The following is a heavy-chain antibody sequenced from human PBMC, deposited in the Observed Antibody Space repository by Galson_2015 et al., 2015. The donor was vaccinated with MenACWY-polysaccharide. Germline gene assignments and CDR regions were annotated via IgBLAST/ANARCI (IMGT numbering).Heavy chain of an antibody. CDR2: IRYSGTT. Sequence: TLSLTCTVTGGSISSDFWSWFRQSPGKGLEWIGYIRYSGTTNYNPSLKSRVTISIDTSERQFSLRLTSVSAADTALYYCARIPWCGGGCSFGWFDPWGQGTLVTVSS. CDR1: GGSISSDF. V-gene: IGHV4-59*01. J-gene: IGHJ5*01. D-gene: IGHD2-21*02. CDR3: ARIPWCGGGCSFGWFDP.